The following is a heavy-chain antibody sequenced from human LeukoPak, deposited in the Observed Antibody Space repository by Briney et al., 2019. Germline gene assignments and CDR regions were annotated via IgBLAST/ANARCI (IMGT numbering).Heavy chain of an antibody. CDR3: TKHRQGDFDS. J-gene: IGHJ4*02. CDR2: IKQDGSEE. D-gene: IGHD3-10*01. CDR1: GFAFNKYW. V-gene: IGHV3-7*05. Sequence: GGSLRLSCAASGFAFNKYWMSWVRQAPGKGLEWVANIKQDGSEESYVDSVKGRFTISRDNAENSLYLQMDTLRAEDTAVYYCTKHRQGDFDSWGQGTLVTVSS.